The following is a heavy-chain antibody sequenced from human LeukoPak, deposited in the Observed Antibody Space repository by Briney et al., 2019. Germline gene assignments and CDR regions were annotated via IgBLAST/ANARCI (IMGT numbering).Heavy chain of an antibody. D-gene: IGHD6-13*01. CDR2: INPNSGGT. V-gene: IGHV1-2*02. Sequence: ASVRVSCKASGYTFTGYYMHWVRQAPGQGLEWMGWINPNSGGTNYAQKFQGRVTMTRDTSISTAYMELSRLRSDDTAVYYCARFPSIAAAGTYWGQGTLVTVSS. J-gene: IGHJ4*02. CDR3: ARFPSIAAAGTY. CDR1: GYTFTGYY.